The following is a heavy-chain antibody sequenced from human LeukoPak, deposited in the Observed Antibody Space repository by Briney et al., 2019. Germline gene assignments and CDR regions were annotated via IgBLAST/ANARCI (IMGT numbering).Heavy chain of an antibody. CDR1: GFTFSSYS. V-gene: IGHV3-21*01. CDR2: ISSSSSYT. Sequence: GGSLRLSCAASGFTFSSYSMNWVRQAPVKGLEWVSSISSSSSYTYYADSMKGRFTISRDNAKNSLYLQMNSLRAEDTAVYYCARVGDYGDYIDYWGQGTLVTVSS. CDR3: ARVGDYGDYIDY. D-gene: IGHD4-17*01. J-gene: IGHJ4*02.